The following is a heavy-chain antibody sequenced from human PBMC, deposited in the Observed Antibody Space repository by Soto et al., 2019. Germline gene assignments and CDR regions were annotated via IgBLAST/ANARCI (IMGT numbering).Heavy chain of an antibody. D-gene: IGHD1-7*01. V-gene: IGHV4-4*02. CDR1: GGSFTSNNW. Sequence: QVQLQESGPGLVKPSGTLSLTCAVSGGSFTSNNWWTWVRQPPGQGLEWIGEISRTGSTNYNPSLKSRATISLHKPENQSSLKVTSLTAADTAVYYCASRDPGTSVDYWGQGTLVTVSS. J-gene: IGHJ4*02. CDR2: ISRTGST. CDR3: ASRDPGTSVDY.